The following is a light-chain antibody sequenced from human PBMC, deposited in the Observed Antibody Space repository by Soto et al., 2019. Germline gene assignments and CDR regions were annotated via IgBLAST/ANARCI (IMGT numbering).Light chain of an antibody. V-gene: IGKV3-15*01. Sequence: EIVITQSPVTLSLSPGERATLSCRASESVSSNLAWYQQKPGQAPRLLIYDASTRATGIPARFSGSGSETEFTLTISSLQSEDLAVNYCQQYNNWPPGRTFGQGTKVEI. J-gene: IGKJ1*01. CDR2: DAS. CDR3: QQYNNWPPGRT. CDR1: ESVSSN.